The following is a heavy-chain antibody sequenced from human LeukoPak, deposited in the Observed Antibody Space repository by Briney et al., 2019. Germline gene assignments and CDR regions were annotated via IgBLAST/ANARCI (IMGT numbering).Heavy chain of an antibody. D-gene: IGHD5-24*01. J-gene: IGHJ4*02. CDR1: GSTFTDYG. V-gene: IGHV3-20*04. Sequence: GESRSPSWPVAGSTFTDYGMSWVRQPPGKWREWVSGINWNGGGRGDAASVKGRFTISRNNATNSLTLQMCSLRAEDTALYYCARDRFPRGDGYNFDVTLEYWGQGTLVTVSS. CDR2: INWNGGGR. CDR3: ARDRFPRGDGYNFDVTLEY.